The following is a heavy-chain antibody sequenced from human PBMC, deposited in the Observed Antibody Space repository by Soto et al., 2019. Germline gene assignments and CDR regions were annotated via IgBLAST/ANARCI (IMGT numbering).Heavy chain of an antibody. D-gene: IGHD5-18*01. CDR3: VRGEVPSSMVMFFDD. Sequence: SGPTLVNPTPTLTLTCSFSGSSLTTLGTSVSWVRQPPGKALEGVTLINWEDDKYYRPSPETRLTISKDTTRNRVLLTMTKFDPADTAPSSFVRGEVPSSMVMFFDDWGQGALVTVSS. V-gene: IGHV2-70*20. CDR1: GSSLTTLGTS. CDR2: INWEDDK. J-gene: IGHJ4*02.